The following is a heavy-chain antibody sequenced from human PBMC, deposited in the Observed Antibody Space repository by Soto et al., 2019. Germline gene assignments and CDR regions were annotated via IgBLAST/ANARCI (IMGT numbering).Heavy chain of an antibody. CDR2: IIPIFGTA. D-gene: IGHD2-15*01. J-gene: IGHJ5*02. CDR1: GGTFSSYA. V-gene: IGHV1-69*06. CDR3: ARAIGYCSGGSCYSGWFDP. Sequence: ASVKVSCKASGGTFSSYAISWVRQAPGQGLEWMGGIIPIFGTANYAQKFQGRVTITADKSTSTAYMELSSLRSEDTAVYYCARAIGYCSGGSCYSGWFDPWGQGTLVTVSS.